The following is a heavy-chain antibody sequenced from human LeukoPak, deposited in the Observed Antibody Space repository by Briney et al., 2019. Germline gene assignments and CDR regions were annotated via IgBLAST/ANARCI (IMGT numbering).Heavy chain of an antibody. CDR2: IYHSGST. CDR1: GYSISSGYY. V-gene: IGHV4-38-2*02. CDR3: AKRSGYYYGFDY. Sequence: SETLSLTCTVSGYSISSGYYWGWIRQPPGKGLEWIGSIYHSGSTYYNPSLKSRVTISVDTSKNQFSLKLSSVTAADTAVYYCAKRSGYYYGFDYWGQGTLVTVSS. D-gene: IGHD3-22*01. J-gene: IGHJ4*02.